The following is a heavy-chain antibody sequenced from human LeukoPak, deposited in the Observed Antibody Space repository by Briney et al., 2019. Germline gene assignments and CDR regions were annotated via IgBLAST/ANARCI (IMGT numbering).Heavy chain of an antibody. CDR2: IKQDGSEK. V-gene: IGHV3-7*01. CDR1: GFTFSSYA. Sequence: GGSLRLSCAASGFTFSSYAMHWVRQAPGKGLEWVANIKQDGSEKYYVDSVKGRFTISRDNAKNSLYLQMNSLRAEDTAVYYCANYKRGYSGSSDYWGQGTLVTVSS. CDR3: ANYKRGYSGSSDY. J-gene: IGHJ4*02. D-gene: IGHD5-12*01.